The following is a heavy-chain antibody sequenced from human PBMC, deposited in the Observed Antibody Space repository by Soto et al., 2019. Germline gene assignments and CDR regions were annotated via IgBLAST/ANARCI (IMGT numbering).Heavy chain of an antibody. Sequence: PGGSLRLSCAASGFTFSSYGMHWVRQAPGKGLEWVAVISYDGSNKYYADSVKGRFTISRDNSKNTLYLQMNSLRAEDTAVYYCAKHKYYYDSSGYISWGQGTLVTVSS. CDR2: ISYDGSNK. V-gene: IGHV3-30*18. J-gene: IGHJ5*02. CDR1: GFTFSSYG. D-gene: IGHD3-22*01. CDR3: AKHKYYYDSSGYIS.